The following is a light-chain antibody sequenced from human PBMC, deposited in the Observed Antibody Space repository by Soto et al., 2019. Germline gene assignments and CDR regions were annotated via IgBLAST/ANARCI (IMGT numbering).Light chain of an antibody. CDR1: QSVSRY. J-gene: IGKJ3*01. Sequence: EIVLTQSPVTLSLSPGERATLSCRASQSVSRYLAWYQQKPGQAPRLLIYDASNRATGIPDRFSGSGSGTDFTLTISSLEPDDFAVYFCQQRATWPPGFTFGPGTKVDFK. CDR3: QQRATWPPGFT. CDR2: DAS. V-gene: IGKV3-11*01.